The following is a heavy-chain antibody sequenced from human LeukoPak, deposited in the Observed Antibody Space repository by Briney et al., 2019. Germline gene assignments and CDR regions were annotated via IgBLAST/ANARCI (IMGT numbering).Heavy chain of an antibody. V-gene: IGHV3-43*01. CDR3: AKDSNTGGYSFGS. J-gene: IGHJ4*02. CDR2: ISWDGGIT. D-gene: IGHD5-12*01. CDR1: GFTFSSYS. Sequence: GGSLRLSCAASGFTFSSYSMNWVRQPPGKGLEWVSLISWDGGITYYADSVRGRFTISRDNSKNSLSLEMNSLRTEDTALYYCAKDSNTGGYSFGSWGQGTLVTVTS.